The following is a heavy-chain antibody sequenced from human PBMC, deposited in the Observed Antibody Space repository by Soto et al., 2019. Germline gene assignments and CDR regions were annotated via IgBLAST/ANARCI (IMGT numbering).Heavy chain of an antibody. D-gene: IGHD3-10*01. CDR2: IYWDDDK. J-gene: IGHJ4*02. CDR3: TVYGSGSYPIDY. CDR1: GFSLSTSGVG. V-gene: IGHV2-5*02. Sequence: QITLKESGPPLVKPTQTLTLTCTFSGFSLSTSGVGVGWIRQPPGKALEWLALIYWDDDKRYSPSLKSRLTITKDTSKNQVVLTMTNMDPVDTATYYCTVYGSGSYPIDYWGQGTLVTVSS.